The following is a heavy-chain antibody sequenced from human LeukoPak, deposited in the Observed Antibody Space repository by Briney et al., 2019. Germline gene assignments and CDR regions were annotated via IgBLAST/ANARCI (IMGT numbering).Heavy chain of an antibody. Sequence: QPGGSLRLSCAASGFTFSSYWMHWVRQAPGKGLVRVSRINSDGSSTSYADSVKGRFTISRDNAKNTVYLYMKSLRAEDTAVYYCARDRVSPFDYWGQGTLVTVSS. CDR1: GFTFSSYW. J-gene: IGHJ4*02. D-gene: IGHD3-16*02. V-gene: IGHV3-74*01. CDR2: INSDGSST. CDR3: ARDRVSPFDY.